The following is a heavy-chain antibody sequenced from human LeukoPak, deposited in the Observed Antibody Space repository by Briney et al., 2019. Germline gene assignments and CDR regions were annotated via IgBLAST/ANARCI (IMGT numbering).Heavy chain of an antibody. D-gene: IGHD4-17*01. V-gene: IGHV1-18*01. Sequence: ASVKVSCKASGYTFSSYGIAWVRQAPGQGLEWMGWISDYSGNTNYAQHLQGRVTMTTDTSTFTAYMELRSLRSDDTAVYYCARDTVSTPVNWFDPWGQGTLVTVSS. CDR2: ISDYSGNT. CDR3: ARDTVSTPVNWFDP. CDR1: GYTFSSYG. J-gene: IGHJ5*02.